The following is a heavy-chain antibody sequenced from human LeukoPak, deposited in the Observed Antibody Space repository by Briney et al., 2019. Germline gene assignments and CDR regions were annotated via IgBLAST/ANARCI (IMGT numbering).Heavy chain of an antibody. V-gene: IGHV1-69*13. CDR3: ARGNRSPNWFDP. J-gene: IGHJ5*02. Sequence: SVKVSCKASGGTFSSYAISWVRQAPGQGLEWMGGIIPIFGTANYAQKFQGRVTITADESTSTAYMELSSLRSEDTAVYYCARGNRSPNWFDPWGQGTLVTVSS. CDR1: GGTFSSYA. D-gene: IGHD2/OR15-2a*01. CDR2: IIPIFGTA.